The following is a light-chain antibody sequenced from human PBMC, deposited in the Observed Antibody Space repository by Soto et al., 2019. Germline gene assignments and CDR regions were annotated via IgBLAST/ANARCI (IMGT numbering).Light chain of an antibody. CDR1: QSLVHSDGETY. CDR2: ELD. V-gene: IGKV2D-29*01. J-gene: IGKJ4*01. Sequence: EILMTQSPLSLSVTPGQPASISCKSSQSLVHSDGETYLYWYLQKPGQPPQLLIYELDKRFSGVPARFSGSGSGTDFTLKISRVEADDVGVYYCMQGVQLPPTFGGGIKVEI. CDR3: MQGVQLPPT.